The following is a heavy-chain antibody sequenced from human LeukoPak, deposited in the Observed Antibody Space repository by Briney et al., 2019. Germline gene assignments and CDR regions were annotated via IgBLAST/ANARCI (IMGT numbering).Heavy chain of an antibody. V-gene: IGHV3-43*02. J-gene: IGHJ5*02. CDR3: AKDSASLSTVYSYNWFDV. Sequence: PEGPLRLSCAASGFTFDDYAMHCVRQAPGKGLEWVALISGDGGRTYCADYVKGRFTISRHKSKNSLYLQMNSLTIEDSALYYCAKDSASLSTVYSYNWFDVWGQGTLVTVSS. CDR2: ISGDGGRT. D-gene: IGHD3-22*01. CDR1: GFTFDDYA.